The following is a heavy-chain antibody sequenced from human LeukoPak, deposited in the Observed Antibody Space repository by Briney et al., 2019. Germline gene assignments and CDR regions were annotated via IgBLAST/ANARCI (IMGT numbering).Heavy chain of an antibody. CDR2: IKSKTDGGTT. J-gene: IGHJ4*02. CDR3: TTDLFPRYFDWLSDGD. CDR1: GFTFSNAW. V-gene: IGHV3-15*01. D-gene: IGHD3-9*01. Sequence: GGSLRLSCAASGFTFSNAWMSWVRQAPGKGLEWVGRIKSKTDGGTTDYAAPVKGRFTISRDDSKNTLYLQMNSLKTEDTAVYYRTTDLFPRYFDWLSDGDGGQGTLVTVSS.